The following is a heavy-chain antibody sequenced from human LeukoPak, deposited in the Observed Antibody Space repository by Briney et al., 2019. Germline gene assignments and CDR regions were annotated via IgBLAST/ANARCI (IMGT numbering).Heavy chain of an antibody. CDR1: GYTFSSYS. D-gene: IGHD4-17*01. V-gene: IGHV3-21*01. Sequence: GGSLRLSCAASGYTFSSYSMNWVRQAPGKGLEWVSSIGSSSSYIYYADSVKGRFTISRDNAKNSLYLQMNSLTAEDTAVYYCARDQYGDYALDYWGQGTLVTVSS. J-gene: IGHJ4*02. CDR3: ARDQYGDYALDY. CDR2: IGSSSSYI.